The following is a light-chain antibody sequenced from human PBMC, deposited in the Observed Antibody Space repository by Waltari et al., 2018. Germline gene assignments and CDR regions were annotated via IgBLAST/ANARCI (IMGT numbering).Light chain of an antibody. Sequence: QSVLTQPPSVSGAPGQRVSISCTGSGSTLGPGSDVHRYQPHPGKAPKLLISGTSTRPPGVPDRFFGSQSGTSASLAITALQAEDEAEYYCQSYDTSLSVVFGGGTKLTVL. CDR1: GSTLGPGSD. J-gene: IGLJ2*01. CDR2: GTS. V-gene: IGLV1-40*01. CDR3: QSYDTSLSVV.